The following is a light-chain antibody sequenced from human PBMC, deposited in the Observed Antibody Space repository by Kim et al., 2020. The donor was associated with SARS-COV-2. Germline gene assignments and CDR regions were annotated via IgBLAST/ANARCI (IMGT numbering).Light chain of an antibody. J-gene: IGKJ2*01. CDR2: WAS. Sequence: RATINCKSSQNIFSSANNKNVLTWYQQKPGQPPKVLIYWASIRESGVPDRFSGSGSATDFTLTISSLQAEDVAVYYCQQYFATPYTFGQGTKLEF. CDR1: QNIFSSANNKNV. V-gene: IGKV4-1*01. CDR3: QQYFATPYT.